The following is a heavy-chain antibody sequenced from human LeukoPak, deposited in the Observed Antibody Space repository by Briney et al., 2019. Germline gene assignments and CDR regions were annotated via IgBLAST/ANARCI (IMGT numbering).Heavy chain of an antibody. CDR1: GYTFTGYY. Sequence: ASVKVSCKASGYTFTGYYMHWVRQAPGQGLEWMGWINPNSGGTNYAQKFQGRVTMTRDTSISTAYMELSRLRPDDTAVYYCARNNRPHVDAFDIWGQGTMVTVSS. V-gene: IGHV1-2*02. D-gene: IGHD2/OR15-2a*01. CDR2: INPNSGGT. CDR3: ARNNRPHVDAFDI. J-gene: IGHJ3*02.